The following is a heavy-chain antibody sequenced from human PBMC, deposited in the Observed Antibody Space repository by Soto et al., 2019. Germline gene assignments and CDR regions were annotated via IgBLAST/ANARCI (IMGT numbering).Heavy chain of an antibody. J-gene: IGHJ4*02. D-gene: IGHD5-12*01. Sequence: GGSLRLSCAASGFTFSSYAMSWVRQAPGKGLEWVSAISGSGGSTYYADSVKGRFTISRDNSKNTLYLQMNSLRAEDTAVYYCAKRNSGYSGGYYFDYWGQGTLVTVSS. CDR3: AKRNSGYSGGYYFDY. CDR2: ISGSGGST. V-gene: IGHV3-23*01. CDR1: GFTFSSYA.